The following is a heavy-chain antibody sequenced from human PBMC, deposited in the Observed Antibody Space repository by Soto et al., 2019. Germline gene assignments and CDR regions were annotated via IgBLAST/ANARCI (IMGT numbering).Heavy chain of an antibody. J-gene: IGHJ6*03. CDR2: IIPILGIA. CDR1: GGTFSSYT. Sequence: GASVKVSCKASGGTFSSYTMSWVRQAPGQGLEWMGRIIPILGIANYAQKFQGRVTITADKSTSTAYMELSSLRSEDTAVYYCARGYYGILFSYYYYMDVWGKGTTLTVSS. V-gene: IGHV1-69*02. D-gene: IGHD3-9*01. CDR3: ARGYYGILFSYYYYMDV.